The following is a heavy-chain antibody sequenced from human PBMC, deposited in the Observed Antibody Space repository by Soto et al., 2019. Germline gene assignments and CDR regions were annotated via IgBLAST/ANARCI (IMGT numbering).Heavy chain of an antibody. Sequence: QVQLQESGPGLVKPSETLSLTCTVSGGSISSYYWSWIRQPPGKGLEWIGYIYYSGSTNYNPSLKNRDTISVDTSKNRYSLKMSSVTAADTAVYYCARERAGSSTSCYYDCYYYYMDVWGKGTTVTVSS. D-gene: IGHD2-2*01. J-gene: IGHJ6*03. CDR2: IYYSGST. CDR3: ARERAGSSTSCYYDCYYYYMDV. CDR1: GGSISSYY. V-gene: IGHV4-59*01.